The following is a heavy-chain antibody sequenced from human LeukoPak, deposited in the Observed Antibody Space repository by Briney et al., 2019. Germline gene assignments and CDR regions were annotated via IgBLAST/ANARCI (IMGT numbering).Heavy chain of an antibody. Sequence: PGRSLRLSCAASGFTFDDYAMHWVRQAPGKGLEWVAVISFDGNDKFYGDSVKGRFTISRDNSKDTLDLQMNSLRPEDTAVYYCAKGHYYDSTDKYSYADYWGQGTLVTVSS. CDR2: ISFDGNDK. CDR1: GFTFDDYA. V-gene: IGHV3-30*18. D-gene: IGHD3-22*01. J-gene: IGHJ4*02. CDR3: AKGHYYDSTDKYSYADY.